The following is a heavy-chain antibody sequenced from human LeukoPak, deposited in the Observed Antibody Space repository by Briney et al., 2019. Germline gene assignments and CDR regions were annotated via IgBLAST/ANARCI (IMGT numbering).Heavy chain of an antibody. Sequence: GGSLRLSCSASGFSFSNYAMYWVRQAPGKGLEWVANIKQGGSEKYYVDSVKGRFTISRDNAKNSLYLQMNSLRAEDTAVNYCARDFGLRCSGGTCYSVYYYGMDVWGKGTTVTVSS. D-gene: IGHD2-15*01. V-gene: IGHV3-7*03. CDR3: ARDFGLRCSGGTCYSVYYYGMDV. J-gene: IGHJ6*04. CDR2: IKQGGSEK. CDR1: GFSFSNYA.